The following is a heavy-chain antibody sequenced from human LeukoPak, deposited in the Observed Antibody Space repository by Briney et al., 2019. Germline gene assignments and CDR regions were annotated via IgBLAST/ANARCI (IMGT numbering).Heavy chain of an antibody. D-gene: IGHD3-10*01. J-gene: IGHJ4*02. CDR1: GLTFSTYG. CDR2: ISDSGSAI. CDR3: ARKKTRGLDY. Sequence: PGRSLRLTRAASGLTFSTYGMQWVRQAPGKGLEGVAYISDSGSAIYYADSVKGRLTFSRDNAKNSLYLEMNSLRAEDTAIYYCARKKTRGLDYWGQGTLVTVSS. V-gene: IGHV3-48*03.